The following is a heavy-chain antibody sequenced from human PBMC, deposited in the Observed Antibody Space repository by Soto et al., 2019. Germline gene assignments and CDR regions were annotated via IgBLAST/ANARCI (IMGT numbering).Heavy chain of an antibody. J-gene: IGHJ4*02. CDR1: GYFISSGHY. CDR2: IYDSGTTYT. D-gene: IGHD6-19*01. CDR3: ARAGQWLFGQYYFDY. V-gene: IGHV4-38-2*02. Sequence: SETLSLTCTVSGYFISSGHYWGWIRQTPGKGLEWIGYIYDSGTTYTYFNPTLKSRVTISVDTSKNQFSLKVRSVTAADSAVYYCARAGQWLFGQYYFDYWGQGTLVTVSS.